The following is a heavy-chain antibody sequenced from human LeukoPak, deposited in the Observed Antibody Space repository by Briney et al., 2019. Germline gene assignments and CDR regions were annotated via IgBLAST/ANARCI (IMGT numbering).Heavy chain of an antibody. J-gene: IGHJ4*02. CDR2: INHSGST. CDR3: WRGRRGFLADYYKYYFDY. Sequence: SETLSLTCAVYSGSFRGCYWRWIRHPPGKGREWISEINHSGSTDYNTSLKSRVTISVDPSKNQFSLKLSSVTAADTAGYYLWRGRRGFLADYYKYYFDYWGQGTLVTVSS. D-gene: IGHD3-9*01. V-gene: IGHV4-34*01. CDR1: SGSFRGCY.